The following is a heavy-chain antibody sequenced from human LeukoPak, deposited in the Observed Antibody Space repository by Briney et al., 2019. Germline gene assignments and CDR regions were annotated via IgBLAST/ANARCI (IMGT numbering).Heavy chain of an antibody. CDR3: ARDAWIQLWPTSFDY. CDR1: GGSISSYY. Sequence: SETLSLTCTVSGGSISSYYWSWIRQPPGKGLEWIGYIYYSGSTSYNPSLKSRVTISVDTSKNQFSLKLSSVTAADTAVYYCARDAWIQLWPTSFDYWGQGTLVTVSS. CDR2: IYYSGST. J-gene: IGHJ4*02. V-gene: IGHV4-59*12. D-gene: IGHD5-18*01.